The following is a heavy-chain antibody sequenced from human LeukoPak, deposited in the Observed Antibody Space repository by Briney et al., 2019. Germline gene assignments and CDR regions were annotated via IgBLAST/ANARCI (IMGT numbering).Heavy chain of an antibody. D-gene: IGHD6-19*01. Sequence: GGSLRLSCAASGFTVSSNYMSWVRQAPGKGLEWVSVIYSGGSTYYADSVKGRFTISRDNSKNTLYLQMNSLRAEDTAVYYCARDGGIAVAAAFDIWGQGTMVTVSS. CDR1: GFTVSSNY. CDR3: ARDGGIAVAAAFDI. J-gene: IGHJ3*02. V-gene: IGHV3-53*01. CDR2: IYSGGST.